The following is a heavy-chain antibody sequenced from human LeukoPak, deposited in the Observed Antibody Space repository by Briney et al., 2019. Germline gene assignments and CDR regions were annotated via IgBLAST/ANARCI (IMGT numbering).Heavy chain of an antibody. CDR1: GFPFSLYA. V-gene: IGHV3-21*05. CDR3: ARDTFQPGLIDP. D-gene: IGHD2-2*01. J-gene: IGHJ5*02. CDR2: INDDSTDI. Sequence: GGSLRLSCAASGFPFSLYAMNWVRQAPGKGPEWVSYINDDSTDIHYADSVKGRFSISRDSARNTLYLQLSSLRAEDTAVYYCARDTFQPGLIDPWGQGTLVTVSS.